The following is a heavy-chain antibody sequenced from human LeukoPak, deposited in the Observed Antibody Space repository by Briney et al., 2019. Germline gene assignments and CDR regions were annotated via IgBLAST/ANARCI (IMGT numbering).Heavy chain of an antibody. CDR2: IYYSGST. J-gene: IGHJ4*02. D-gene: IGHD6-13*01. V-gene: IGHV4-59*01. CDR3: ATFVRIAAAGTFDY. Sequence: SETLSLACTVSGGSISSYYWSWIRQPPGKGLEWIGYIYYSGSTNYNPSLKSRVTISVGTSKNQFSLKLSSVTAADTAVYYCATFVRIAAAGTFDYWGQGTLVTVSS. CDR1: GGSISSYY.